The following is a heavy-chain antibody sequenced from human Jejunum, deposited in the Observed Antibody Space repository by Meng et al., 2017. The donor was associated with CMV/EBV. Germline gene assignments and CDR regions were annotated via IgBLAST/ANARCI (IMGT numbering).Heavy chain of an antibody. CDR1: GGTFSTYG. CDR2: IIPIFGTG. J-gene: IGHJ4*02. V-gene: IGHV1-69*12. Sequence: QVQLVQSGAEVKRXGSSVKVSCKASGGTFSTYGISWVRQAPGQGLEWMGVIIPIFGTGNYAQKFQGRVTITADESMSTAYMDLNSLISDDTAVYYCATSGRGPKYYFDYWGQGTLVTVSS. CDR3: ATSGRGPKYYFDY. D-gene: IGHD1-14*01.